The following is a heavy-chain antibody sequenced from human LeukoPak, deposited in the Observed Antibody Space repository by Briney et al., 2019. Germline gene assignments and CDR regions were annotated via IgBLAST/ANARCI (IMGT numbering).Heavy chain of an antibody. CDR2: IQYDGSNK. CDR3: AKVRTVATIDFDY. CDR1: GFTFSSYG. Sequence: GGSLRLSCAASGFTFSSYGMHWVRQAPGKGLEWVAFIQYDGSNKYYADSVKGRFTISRDNSKNTLYLQMNSLRAEDTAVYYCAKVRTVATIDFDYWGQGTLVTVSS. D-gene: IGHD5-12*01. J-gene: IGHJ4*02. V-gene: IGHV3-30*02.